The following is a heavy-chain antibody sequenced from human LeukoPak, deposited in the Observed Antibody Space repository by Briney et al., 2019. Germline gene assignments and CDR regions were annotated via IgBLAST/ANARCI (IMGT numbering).Heavy chain of an antibody. CDR1: GYSFTSYW. Sequence: GESLKISCKGSGYSFTSYWIGWVRQMPGKGLEWMGIIYPGDFDTRYSPSFQGQVTISADKSISTAYLQWSSLKASDTAMYYCARHSLCGGDCYYFDYWGQGTLVTVSS. CDR2: IYPGDFDT. D-gene: IGHD2-21*02. V-gene: IGHV5-51*01. CDR3: ARHSLCGGDCYYFDY. J-gene: IGHJ4*02.